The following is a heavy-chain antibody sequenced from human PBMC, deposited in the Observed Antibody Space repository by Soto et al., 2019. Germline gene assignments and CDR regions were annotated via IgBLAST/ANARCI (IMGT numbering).Heavy chain of an antibody. V-gene: IGHV3-21*01. D-gene: IGHD2-15*01. CDR3: SGCSGGACHQNYGMDV. CDR2: ISPSTSHI. CDR1: GFTFSSCT. J-gene: IGHJ6*02. Sequence: EVHLVESGGGLVKPGGSLRLSCAVSGFTFSSCTMNWVRQAPGKGLEWVSSISPSTSHIYYADSVKGRFTISRDNAKNSLFLQMNSLRAEDTAVYYCSGCSGGACHQNYGMDVWGQGTTGTVSS.